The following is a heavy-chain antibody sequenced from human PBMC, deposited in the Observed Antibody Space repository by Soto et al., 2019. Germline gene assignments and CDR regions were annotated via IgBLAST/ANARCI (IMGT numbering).Heavy chain of an antibody. Sequence: GGVLRLSCAASGFTFSSYGMHWVRQAPGKGLEWVAVISYDGSNKYYADSVKGRFTISRDNSKNTLYLQMNSLRAEDTAVYYCAKDPVATVYYYSGMDVWGQGTTVTVSS. J-gene: IGHJ6*02. D-gene: IGHD5-12*01. CDR2: ISYDGSNK. V-gene: IGHV3-30*18. CDR3: AKDPVATVYYYSGMDV. CDR1: GFTFSSYG.